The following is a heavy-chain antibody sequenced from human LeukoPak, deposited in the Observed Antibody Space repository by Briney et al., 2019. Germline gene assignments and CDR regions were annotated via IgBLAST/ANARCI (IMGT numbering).Heavy chain of an antibody. Sequence: KPSETLSLNCAVSGGSINNYYWSWIRQPAGEGLEWIGRIFTSGSTNYNASLKSRVTMSVDTSKNQFSLKLRSMTAADTAVYYCARAPVTVKDSFDIWGQGTMVTVSS. CDR1: GGSINNYY. CDR3: ARAPVTVKDSFDI. V-gene: IGHV4-4*07. CDR2: IFTSGST. J-gene: IGHJ3*02. D-gene: IGHD4-11*01.